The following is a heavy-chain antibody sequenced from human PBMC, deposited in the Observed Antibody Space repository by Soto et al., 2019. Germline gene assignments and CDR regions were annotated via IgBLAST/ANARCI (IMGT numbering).Heavy chain of an antibody. CDR2: ISYDGSNK. CDR3: ARDSRATMIVVGWFGGMDV. CDR1: GFTFSSYA. J-gene: IGHJ6*02. V-gene: IGHV3-30-3*01. D-gene: IGHD3-22*01. Sequence: PGGSLRLSCAASGFTFSSYAMHWVRQAPGKGLEWVAVISYDGSNKYYADSVKGRFTISRDNSKNTLYLQMNSLRAEDTAVYYCARDSRATMIVVGWFGGMDVWGQGTTVTVSS.